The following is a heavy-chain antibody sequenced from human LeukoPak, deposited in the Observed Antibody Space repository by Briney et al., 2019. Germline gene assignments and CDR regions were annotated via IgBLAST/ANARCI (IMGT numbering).Heavy chain of an antibody. Sequence: SETLSLTCTVSGGSISSSSYYWGWIRQPPGKGLEWIGSIYYSGGTYYNPSLKSRVTISVDTSKNQFSLKLSSVTAADTAVYYCQLRWFDVFDIGGQGKMVTVS. CDR2: IYYSGGT. CDR3: QLRWFDVFDI. V-gene: IGHV4-39*01. J-gene: IGHJ3*02. CDR1: GGSISSSSYY. D-gene: IGHD4-17*01.